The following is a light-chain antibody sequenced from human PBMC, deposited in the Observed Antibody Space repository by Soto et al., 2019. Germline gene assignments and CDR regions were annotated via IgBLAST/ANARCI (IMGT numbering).Light chain of an antibody. V-gene: IGKV3-15*01. CDR2: GAS. J-gene: IGKJ1*01. CDR3: QQYNNWPPRGT. Sequence: EIVLTQSPATLSVSPGERATLSRRASQGVSSNLAWYQQKPGQGPRLLIYGASTRATGIPARFSGXXXXXXXXXXXSSLQPEDFALYYCQQYNNWPPRGTFGQGTKVEFK. CDR1: QGVSSN.